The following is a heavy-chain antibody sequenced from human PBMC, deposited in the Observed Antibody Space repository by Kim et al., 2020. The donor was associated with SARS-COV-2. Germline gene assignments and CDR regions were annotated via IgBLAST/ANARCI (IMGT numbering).Heavy chain of an antibody. V-gene: IGHV3-48*03. CDR3: ARNVPVYYDFWSGYYY. Sequence: SVKGRLTISRDNAKNSLYLQMNSLRAEDTAVYYCARNVPVYYDFWSGYYYWGQGTLVTVSS. D-gene: IGHD3-3*01. J-gene: IGHJ4*02.